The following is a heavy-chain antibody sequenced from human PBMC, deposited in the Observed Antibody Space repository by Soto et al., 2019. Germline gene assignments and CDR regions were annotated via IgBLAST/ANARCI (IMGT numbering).Heavy chain of an antibody. J-gene: IGHJ4*02. Sequence: EVQLVESGGGLVQPGGSLRLSCAASGFALSTYWMHWVRQVPGKGLVWVSRVDYDGSTTSYADSVKGRFTISRDNAKNTLYLQMSSLTAEDTAMYYCGRVARGAWGVFDHWGQGTLVTVSS. CDR3: GRVARGAWGVFDH. V-gene: IGHV3-74*01. CDR2: VDYDGSTT. CDR1: GFALSTYW. D-gene: IGHD3-16*01.